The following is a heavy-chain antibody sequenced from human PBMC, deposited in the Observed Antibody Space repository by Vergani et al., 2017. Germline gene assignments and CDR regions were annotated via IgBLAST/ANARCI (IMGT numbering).Heavy chain of an antibody. V-gene: IGHV3-33*01. Sequence: QVQLVESGGGVVQPGRSLRLSCAASGFTFNQYAMHWVRQAPGKGLEWVAVTWYDGNNKQYADSVKGGFTIFRDNSKSTMYLQMNSLRDEDTGVYYCARDLRSLYYRFDPWGHGTLVTVSS. CDR3: ARDLRSLYYRFDP. CDR2: TWYDGNNK. J-gene: IGHJ5*02. CDR1: GFTFNQYA. D-gene: IGHD3-22*01.